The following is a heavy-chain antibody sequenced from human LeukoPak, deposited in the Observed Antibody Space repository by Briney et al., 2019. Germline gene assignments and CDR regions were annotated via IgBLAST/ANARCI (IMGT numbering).Heavy chain of an antibody. CDR3: ARVSKGGLVTHFDY. CDR1: GGSISSYY. J-gene: IGHJ4*02. V-gene: IGHV4-59*01. D-gene: IGHD3/OR15-3a*01. CDR2: IYYSGST. Sequence: SETLSLTCTVSGGSISSYYWSWIRQPPGKGLEWIGYIYYSGSTNYNPSLKSRVTISVDTFKNQFSPKLSSVTAADTAVYYCARVSKGGLVTHFDYWGQGTLVTVSS.